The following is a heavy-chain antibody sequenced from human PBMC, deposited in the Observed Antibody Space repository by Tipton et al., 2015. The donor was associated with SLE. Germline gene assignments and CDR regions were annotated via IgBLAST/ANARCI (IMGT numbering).Heavy chain of an antibody. V-gene: IGHV4-4*09. D-gene: IGHD5-12*01. CDR1: GGSFSGYY. CDR2: IYTSGST. J-gene: IGHJ5*02. Sequence: TLSLTCAVYGGSFSGYYWSWIRQPPGKGLEWIGYIYTSGSTNYNPSLKSRVTISVDTSKNQFSLKRTSVTAADTAVYYCARLKVANWFDPWGQGTLVTVSS. CDR3: ARLKVANWFDP.